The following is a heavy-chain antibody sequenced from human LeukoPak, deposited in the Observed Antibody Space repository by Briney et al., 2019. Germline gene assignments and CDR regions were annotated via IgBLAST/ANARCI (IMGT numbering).Heavy chain of an antibody. Sequence: PGGSPKLSCAASGFTFSSYGMGWVRQAPGKGLEWISAISGSGGSTYYADSVKGRFTISRDNSKNTLYLQMNSLRAEDTAVYYCAKAQGTAHYFDYWGQGTLVTVSS. CDR1: GFTFSSYG. J-gene: IGHJ4*02. V-gene: IGHV3-23*01. CDR2: ISGSGGST. CDR3: AKAQGTAHYFDY.